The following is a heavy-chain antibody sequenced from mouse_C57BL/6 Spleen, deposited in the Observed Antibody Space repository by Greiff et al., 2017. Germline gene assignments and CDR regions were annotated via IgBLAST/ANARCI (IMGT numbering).Heavy chain of an antibody. CDR2: IDPSDSYT. CDR3: ARSQLRLGYFDY. J-gene: IGHJ2*01. CDR1: GYTFTSYW. V-gene: IGHV1-69*01. Sequence: QVQLQQSGAELVMPGASVKLSCKASGYTFTSYWMHWVKQRPGQGLEWIGEIDPSDSYTNYNQKFKGKSTLTVDKSSSTAYMQLSSLTSEDSAVYYCARSQLRLGYFDYWGQGTTLTVAS. D-gene: IGHD3-2*02.